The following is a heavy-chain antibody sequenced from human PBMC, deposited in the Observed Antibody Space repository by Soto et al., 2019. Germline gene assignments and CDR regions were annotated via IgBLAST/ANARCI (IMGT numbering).Heavy chain of an antibody. CDR3: AREKKGSRSWTQGY. CDR2: IYSGGST. D-gene: IGHD6-13*01. CDR1: GVTVSSNY. Sequence: PGRSVRLSCAASGVTVSSNYMRWVRLAPGSGLEWVSVIYSGGSTYYADSVKGRFTISRDNSKNTLYLQMNSLRAEDTAVYYCAREKKGSRSWTQGYWAQGTLATDSS. J-gene: IGHJ4*02. V-gene: IGHV3-53*01.